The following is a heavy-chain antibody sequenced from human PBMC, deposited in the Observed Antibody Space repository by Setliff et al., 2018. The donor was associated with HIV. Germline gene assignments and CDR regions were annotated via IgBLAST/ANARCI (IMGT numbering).Heavy chain of an antibody. D-gene: IGHD3-16*01. CDR2: IYYNGIT. V-gene: IGHV4-59*11. CDR1: GGSISSHY. J-gene: IGHJ4*02. Sequence: TLSLTCTVSGGSISSHYWSWIRQPPGKGLEWIGRIYYNGITNYNPSLKSRVTVSVDTSENQFSLKLSSVTAADTAVYYCARRLGATVFYYFDYWGQGTLVTVSS. CDR3: ARRLGATVFYYFDY.